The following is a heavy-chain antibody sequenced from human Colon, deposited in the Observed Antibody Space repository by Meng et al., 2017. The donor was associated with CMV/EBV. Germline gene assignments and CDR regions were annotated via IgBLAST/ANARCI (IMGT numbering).Heavy chain of an antibody. CDR2: IYYSGTT. CDR1: GGSISNFY. CDR3: ARDIRGLYDVWSVYQSPDYGMDV. D-gene: IGHD3-3*01. V-gene: IGHV4-59*01. J-gene: IGHJ6*02. Sequence: GSLRLSCTVSGGSISNFYWSWIRQPPGKGLEWIGYIYYSGTTNYNPSLQSRVTISVDTSKNQISLRLTSVTAADTAVYYCARDIRGLYDVWSVYQSPDYGMDVWGQGTTVTVSS.